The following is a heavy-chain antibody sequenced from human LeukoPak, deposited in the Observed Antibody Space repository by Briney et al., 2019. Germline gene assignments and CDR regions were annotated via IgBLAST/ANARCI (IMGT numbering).Heavy chain of an antibody. CDR3: ARDSLRFLEWLLRLDHYYYYYGMDV. CDR1: GYTFTSYG. Sequence: GASVKVSCKASGYTFTSYGISWVRQAPGQGLEWMGWISAYNGNTNYAQKLQGRVTMTTDTSTSTAYMELRSLRSDDTAVYYCARDSLRFLEWLLRLDHYYYYYGMDVWGQGTTVTVSS. D-gene: IGHD3-3*01. CDR2: ISAYNGNT. V-gene: IGHV1-18*01. J-gene: IGHJ6*02.